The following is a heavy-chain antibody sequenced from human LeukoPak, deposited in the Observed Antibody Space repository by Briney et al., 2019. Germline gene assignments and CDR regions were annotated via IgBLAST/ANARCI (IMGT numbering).Heavy chain of an antibody. CDR2: MLYSGNT. D-gene: IGHD5-12*01. Sequence: PSETLSLTCIVSGDSISSSNYYWGWIRQPPGEGLEWIGSMLYSGNTYYNPSLESRVAIYADTSKNELSLRVNSVTAADAAVYFCARHRPYGGYDDWGQGTLVTVSS. CDR3: ARHRPYGGYDD. J-gene: IGHJ4*02. CDR1: GDSISSSNYY. V-gene: IGHV4-39*01.